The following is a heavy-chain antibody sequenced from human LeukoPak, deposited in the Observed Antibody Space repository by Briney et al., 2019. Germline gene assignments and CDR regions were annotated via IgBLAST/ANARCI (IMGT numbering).Heavy chain of an antibody. V-gene: IGHV3-21*01. CDR1: GFTFSSYS. D-gene: IGHD5-18*01. CDR3: ARDSSGSYGYSH. CDR2: ISSSSSYI. Sequence: GSLRLSCAASGFTFSSYSMNWVRQAPGKGLEGVSSISSSSSYIYYAASVTGRFPISRDNAKTSLYLQMNSLRAEDTAVYYCARDSSGSYGYSHWGQGTLVTVSS. J-gene: IGHJ4*02.